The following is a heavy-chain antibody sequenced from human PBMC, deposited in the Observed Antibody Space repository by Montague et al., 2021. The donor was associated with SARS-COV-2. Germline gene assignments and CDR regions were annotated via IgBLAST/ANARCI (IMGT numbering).Heavy chain of an antibody. CDR2: INHTGST. J-gene: IGHJ4*02. CDR3: ARGLISGSYYLGLDY. D-gene: IGHD1-26*01. Sequence: SETLSLTCAVYGGSLSNKYWTWIRQPPGKGLEWIWEINHTGSTNYKPSLKSRVTISVDTSKNQFSLKVSSVTAADTAVSYCARGLISGSYYLGLDYWGQGTLVTVSS. CDR1: GGSLSNKY. V-gene: IGHV4-34*01.